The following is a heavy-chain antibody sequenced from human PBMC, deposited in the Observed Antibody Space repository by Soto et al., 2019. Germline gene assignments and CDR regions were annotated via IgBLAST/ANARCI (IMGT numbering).Heavy chain of an antibody. Sequence: PSETLSLTCAVYGGSFSGYYWSWIRQPPGKGLEWIGEINHSGSTNYNPSLKSRVTISVDTSKNQFSLKLSSVTAADTAVYYCARGAECSSTSCYLLGWFDPWGQGTLVTVSS. CDR3: ARGAECSSTSCYLLGWFDP. J-gene: IGHJ5*02. CDR1: GGSFSGYY. V-gene: IGHV4-34*01. D-gene: IGHD2-2*01. CDR2: INHSGST.